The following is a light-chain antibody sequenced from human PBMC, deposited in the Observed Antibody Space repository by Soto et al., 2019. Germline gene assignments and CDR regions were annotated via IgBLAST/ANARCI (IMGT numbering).Light chain of an antibody. J-gene: IGKJ2*01. CDR3: HQSYSTPYT. Sequence: DIQLTQSPSSLSVSVGDRVTITCRASQSISNYLNWYQQTPGKAPKLLIYASFNLQSGVPSRFSGSGFGTDFTLSISSLDPEDFATYYCHQSYSTPYTFGQGTKLEIK. V-gene: IGKV1-39*01. CDR1: QSISNY. CDR2: ASF.